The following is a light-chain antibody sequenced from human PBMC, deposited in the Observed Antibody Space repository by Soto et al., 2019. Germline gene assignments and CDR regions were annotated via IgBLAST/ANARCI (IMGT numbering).Light chain of an antibody. CDR2: GAS. V-gene: IGKV3-20*01. CDR1: QSVSSSY. J-gene: IGKJ1*01. CDR3: QQYGSSGT. Sequence: EILLTQSPVTRSLSPVGRATLSCRASQSVSSSYLAWCQQKPGQAPRLLIYGASSRATGIPDRFSGSGSGTDFTLTISRLEPEDFAVYYCQQYGSSGTFGQGTKVDIK.